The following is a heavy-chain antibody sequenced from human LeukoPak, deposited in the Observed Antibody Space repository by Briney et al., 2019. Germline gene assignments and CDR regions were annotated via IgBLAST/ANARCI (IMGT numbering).Heavy chain of an antibody. CDR2: FDPEDGET. Sequence: ASVKVSCKVSGYTLTELSMHWVRQAPGKGLEWMGGFDPEDGETIYAQKFQGRVTITADESTSTAYMELSSLRSEDTAVYYCASPRARGYSYGLNFDYWGQGTLVTVSS. CDR1: GYTLTELS. J-gene: IGHJ4*02. V-gene: IGHV1-24*01. CDR3: ASPRARGYSYGLNFDY. D-gene: IGHD5-18*01.